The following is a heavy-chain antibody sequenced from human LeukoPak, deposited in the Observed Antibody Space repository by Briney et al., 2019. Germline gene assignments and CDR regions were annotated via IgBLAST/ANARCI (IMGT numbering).Heavy chain of an antibody. D-gene: IGHD5-12*01. CDR1: GGSFSGYY. CDR3: ARGTVYSGYGRLGPPHAFDI. CDR2: INHSGST. V-gene: IGHV4-34*01. Sequence: KPSETLSLTCAVYGGSFSGYYWSWIRQPPGKGLEWIGEINHSGSTNYNPSLKSRVTISVDTSKNQFSLKLSSVTAADTAVYYCARGTVYSGYGRLGPPHAFDIWGQGTMVTVSS. J-gene: IGHJ3*02.